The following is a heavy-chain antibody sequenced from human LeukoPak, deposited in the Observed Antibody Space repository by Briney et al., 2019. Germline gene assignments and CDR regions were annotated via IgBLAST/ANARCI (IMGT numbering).Heavy chain of an antibody. CDR2: IKEDESEK. CDR3: ARARRHSSSWPYYFDY. V-gene: IGHV3-7*03. CDR1: GFSFSSYW. D-gene: IGHD6-13*01. Sequence: GGSLRLSCAASGFSFSSYWMSWVRQAPGRGLEWVANIKEDESEKYYVDSVKGRFTISRDNAKNSLYLQMNSLRAEDTAVYYCARARRHSSSWPYYFDYWGQGTLVTVSS. J-gene: IGHJ4*02.